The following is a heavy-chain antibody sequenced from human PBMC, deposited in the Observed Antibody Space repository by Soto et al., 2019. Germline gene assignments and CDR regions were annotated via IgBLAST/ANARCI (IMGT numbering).Heavy chain of an antibody. V-gene: IGHV1-8*01. CDR2: MNPNSGNT. Sequence: QVQLVQSGAEVKKPGASVKVSCKASGYTFTSYDINWVRQATGQGLEWMGWMNPNSGNTGYAQKFQGRVTMTRNTSISTAYMELSSLRSEDTAVYYCARESSQQWLVPEIDYYYYGMDVWGQGTTVTVSS. CDR1: GYTFTSYD. J-gene: IGHJ6*02. CDR3: ARESSQQWLVPEIDYYYYGMDV. D-gene: IGHD6-19*01.